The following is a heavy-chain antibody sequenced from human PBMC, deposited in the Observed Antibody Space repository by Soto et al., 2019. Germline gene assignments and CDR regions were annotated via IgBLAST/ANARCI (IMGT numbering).Heavy chain of an antibody. CDR1: GDSIGGVGY. Sequence: SETLSLTCTVSGDSIGGVGYWSWIRQFPGRGLEWIGCISSSGSTYYNPALNNRTSLSLDTSQNQFSLKLLSVTAADTAIYYCARSGVTGIVIPSHWFDPWGQGTLVTVSS. J-gene: IGHJ5*02. D-gene: IGHD2-21*02. CDR2: ISSSGST. V-gene: IGHV4-31*03. CDR3: ARSGVTGIVIPSHWFDP.